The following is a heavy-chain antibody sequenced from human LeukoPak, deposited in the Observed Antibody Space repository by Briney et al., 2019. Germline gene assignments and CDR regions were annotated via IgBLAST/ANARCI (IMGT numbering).Heavy chain of an antibody. CDR1: GFTFSSYA. CDR3: ARARGYGGLHDAFDI. D-gene: IGHD4/OR15-4a*01. J-gene: IGHJ3*02. CDR2: ISSNGGST. V-gene: IGHV3-64*01. Sequence: GGSLRLSCAASGFTFSSYAMHWVRQAPGKGLEYVSAISSNGGSTYYANSVKGRFTISRDNSKNTLYLQMSSLRAEDMAVYYCARARGYGGLHDAFDIWGQGTMVTVSS.